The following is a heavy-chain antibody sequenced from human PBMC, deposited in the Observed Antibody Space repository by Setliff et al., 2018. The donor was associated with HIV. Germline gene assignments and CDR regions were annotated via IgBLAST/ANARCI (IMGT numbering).Heavy chain of an antibody. Sequence: VASVKVSCKASGYTFTSYAMHWVRQAPGQRLEWMGWINAGNGNTKYSQKFQGRVTITRDTSASTAYMELSSLRSEDTAVYYCARGRSGWYPNWDYWGQGTLVTVSS. D-gene: IGHD6-19*01. V-gene: IGHV1-3*01. CDR1: GYTFTSYA. CDR3: ARGRSGWYPNWDY. CDR2: INAGNGNT. J-gene: IGHJ4*02.